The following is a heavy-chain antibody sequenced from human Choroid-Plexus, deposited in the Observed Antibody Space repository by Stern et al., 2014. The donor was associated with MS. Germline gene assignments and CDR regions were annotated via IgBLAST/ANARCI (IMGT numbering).Heavy chain of an antibody. CDR3: AKDRQWSTYFFDY. J-gene: IGHJ4*02. V-gene: IGHV3-30*18. CDR1: GFTFSNFG. CDR2: ISYDGSDK. D-gene: IGHD2-15*01. Sequence: AQLVESGGGVAQPGRPLILSCAASGFTFSNFGMHWVRQAPGKGLEWVALISYDGSDKYYADSVKGRFTIFRDNSKNTLYMHMNSLRAEDTAVYYCAKDRQWSTYFFDYWGQGSLVTVSS.